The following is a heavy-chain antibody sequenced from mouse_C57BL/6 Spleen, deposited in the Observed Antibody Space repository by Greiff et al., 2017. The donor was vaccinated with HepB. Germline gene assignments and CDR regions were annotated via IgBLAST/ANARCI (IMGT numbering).Heavy chain of an antibody. J-gene: IGHJ1*03. CDR1: GYAFSSSW. V-gene: IGHV1-82*01. D-gene: IGHD2-5*01. CDR3: ARLNYSNFWYFDV. CDR2: IYPGDGGT. Sequence: VQLQQSGPELVKPGASVKISCKASGYAFSSSWMNWVKQRPGKGLEWIGRIYPGDGGTNYNGKFKGKATLTADKSSRTAYMQLSSLTSEDSAVYFWARLNYSNFWYFDVWGTGTTVTVSS.